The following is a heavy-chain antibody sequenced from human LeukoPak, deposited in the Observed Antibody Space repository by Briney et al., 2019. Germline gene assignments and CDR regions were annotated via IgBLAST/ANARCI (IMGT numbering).Heavy chain of an antibody. Sequence: GGSLRLSCAASGFTFSSYAMHWVRQAPGKGLEWVAVISYDGSNKNYADSVKGRFTISRDNSKNTLYLQMNSLRGEDTAVYYCARGFGEPAALTDYWGQGTLVTVSS. J-gene: IGHJ4*02. D-gene: IGHD2-2*01. CDR3: ARGFGEPAALTDY. V-gene: IGHV3-30*04. CDR1: GFTFSSYA. CDR2: ISYDGSNK.